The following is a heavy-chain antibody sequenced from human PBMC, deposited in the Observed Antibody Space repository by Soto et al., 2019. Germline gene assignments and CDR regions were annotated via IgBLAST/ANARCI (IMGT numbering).Heavy chain of an antibody. CDR3: VRGGDGTAKHLDL. CDR2: VFYTGTT. CDR1: GGSIPNYSIINYY. Sequence: SETLSLTGSVSGGSIPNYSIINYYWTGIRLSPGRGLEWIGYVFYTGTTTYNPSLESRVTISVDMSKNQFSLKLKSVTAADTAVYFCVRGGDGTAKHLDLWGPGTPVTVSS. J-gene: IGHJ5*02. V-gene: IGHV4-59*13. D-gene: IGHD2-8*02.